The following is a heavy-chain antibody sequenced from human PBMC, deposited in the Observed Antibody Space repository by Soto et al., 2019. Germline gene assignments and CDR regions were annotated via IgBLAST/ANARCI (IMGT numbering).Heavy chain of an antibody. CDR3: ARAPVTGITIFGVVNLLRFDP. CDR1: GYTFTSYY. J-gene: IGHJ5*02. V-gene: IGHV1-46*03. Sequence: QVQLVQSGAEVKKPGASVKVSCKASGYTFTSYYMHWVRQAPGQGLEWMGIINPSGGSTSYAQKFQGRVTMTRDTSTSTVYMELSSLRSEDTAVYYCARAPVTGITIFGVVNLLRFDPWGQGTLVTVSS. D-gene: IGHD3-3*01. CDR2: INPSGGST.